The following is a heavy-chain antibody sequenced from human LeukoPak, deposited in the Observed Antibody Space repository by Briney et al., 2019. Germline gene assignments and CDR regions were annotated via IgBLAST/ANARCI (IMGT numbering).Heavy chain of an antibody. CDR3: ARDAYSGSYYEW. Sequence: GGSLRLSCAASGFTFSSYYMNWVRQAPGKGLEWVSSISSSNTYISYVDSVKGRFTISRDNAKNSLYLQMDSLRVEDTAVYYCARDAYSGSYYEWWGQGTLVTVSS. V-gene: IGHV3-21*01. J-gene: IGHJ4*02. CDR2: ISSSNTYI. CDR1: GFTFSSYY. D-gene: IGHD1-26*01.